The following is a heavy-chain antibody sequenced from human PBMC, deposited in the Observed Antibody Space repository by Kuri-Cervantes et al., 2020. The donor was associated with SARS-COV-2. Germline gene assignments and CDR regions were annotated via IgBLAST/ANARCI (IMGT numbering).Heavy chain of an antibody. D-gene: IGHD5-12*01. CDR2: IYHSGST. J-gene: IGHJ4*02. CDR3: ALRIVATIGFDY. Sequence: SETLSLTCTVSGYSISSGYYWGWIRQPPGKGLEWIGSIYHSGSTYYNPSLKSRVTISVDTSKNQFSLKLSSVTAADTAVYYCALRIVATIGFDYWGQGTLVTVSS. V-gene: IGHV4-38-2*02. CDR1: GYSISSGYY.